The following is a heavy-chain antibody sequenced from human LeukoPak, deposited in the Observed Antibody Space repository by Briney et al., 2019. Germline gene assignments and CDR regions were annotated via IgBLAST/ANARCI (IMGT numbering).Heavy chain of an antibody. CDR1: GFTFSGYY. CDR2: ISSSGSTI. J-gene: IGHJ4*02. Sequence: GGSLRLSCAASGFTFSGYYMSWIRQAPGKGLEWISYISSSGSTIFQADSMKGRFTISRDNAKNSLYLQMNNLRVEDTAVYYCARVSSQQLKWGQGTLVTVSS. V-gene: IGHV3-11*01. D-gene: IGHD6-13*01. CDR3: ARVSSQQLK.